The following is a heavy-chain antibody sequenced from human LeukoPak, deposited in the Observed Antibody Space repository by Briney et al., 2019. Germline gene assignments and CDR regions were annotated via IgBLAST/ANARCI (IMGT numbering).Heavy chain of an antibody. CDR3: ARDRRVVAATLDY. CDR2: IWYDGSNK. J-gene: IGHJ4*02. D-gene: IGHD2-15*01. V-gene: IGHV3-33*01. Sequence: PGGSLRLSCAASGFTFSSYGMHWVRQAPGKGLEWVAVIWYDGSNKYYADSVKGRFTISRDNSKNTLYLQMNSLRAEDTAVYYCARDRRVVAATLDYWGQGTLVTVSS. CDR1: GFTFSSYG.